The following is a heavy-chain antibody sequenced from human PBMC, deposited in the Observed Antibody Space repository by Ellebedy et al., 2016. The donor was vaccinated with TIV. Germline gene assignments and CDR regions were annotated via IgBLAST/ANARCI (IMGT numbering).Heavy chain of an antibody. Sequence: GESLKISCAASGFTFNTYAMNWVRQAPGKGLEWVSNISDSGGSTNYADSVKGRFTISRDNSKNTLSLQMNSLKAEDTAVYYCAKAALKSDPYGLDVWGQGTTVTVSS. V-gene: IGHV3-23*01. CDR3: AKAALKSDPYGLDV. CDR2: ISDSGGST. J-gene: IGHJ6*02. CDR1: GFTFNTYA.